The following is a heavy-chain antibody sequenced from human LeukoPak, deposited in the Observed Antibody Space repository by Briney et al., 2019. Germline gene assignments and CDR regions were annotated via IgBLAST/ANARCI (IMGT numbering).Heavy chain of an antibody. D-gene: IGHD5-24*01. CDR2: ISAYNGNT. CDR3: ARDKNYRLDY. V-gene: IGHV1-18*01. Sequence: ASVKVSCKASGYTFTSYGISWVRQAPGQGLEWMGWISAYNGNTKYAQKMQGRVTMTTETSSSTAYMELRNLRSDDTAVYYCARDKNYRLDYWGQGTLVTVSS. J-gene: IGHJ4*02. CDR1: GYTFTSYG.